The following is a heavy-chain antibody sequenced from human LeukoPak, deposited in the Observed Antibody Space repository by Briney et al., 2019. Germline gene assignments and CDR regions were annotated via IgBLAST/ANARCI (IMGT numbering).Heavy chain of an antibody. CDR1: GFTFSTYS. CDR2: IWYDGSNK. J-gene: IGHJ4*02. Sequence: GGSLRLSCAASGFTFSTYSMSWVRQAPGKGLEWVAVIWYDGSNKYYADSVKGRFTISRDNSKNTLYLQMNSLRAEDTAVYYCARDDPQVGFDYWGQGTLVTVSS. V-gene: IGHV3-33*08. CDR3: ARDDPQVGFDY.